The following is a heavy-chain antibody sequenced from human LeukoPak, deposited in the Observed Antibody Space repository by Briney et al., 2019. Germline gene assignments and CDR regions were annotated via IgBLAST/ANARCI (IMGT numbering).Heavy chain of an antibody. CDR1: GGSFSGYY. J-gene: IGHJ4*02. V-gene: IGHV4-34*01. CDR3: ARGGLVTTGITMVRGVRDPGIDY. CDR2: INHSGST. D-gene: IGHD3-10*01. Sequence: ASETLSLTCAVYGGSFSGYYWSWIRQPPGKGLEWIGEINHSGSTNYNPSLKSRVTISVDTSKNQFSLKLSSVTAADTAVYYCARGGLVTTGITMVRGVRDPGIDYWGQGTLVTVSS.